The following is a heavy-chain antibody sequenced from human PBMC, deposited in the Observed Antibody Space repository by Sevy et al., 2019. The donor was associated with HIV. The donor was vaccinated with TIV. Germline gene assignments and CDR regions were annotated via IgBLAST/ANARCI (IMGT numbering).Heavy chain of an antibody. D-gene: IGHD3-10*01. CDR2: IIPIFGTA. Sequence: ASVKVSCKASGGTFSSYAISWVRQAPGQGLEWMGGIIPIFGTANYAQKFQGRVTITADESTSTAYMELSSLRSEDTAVYYCARGGTMVRGAIISRGYYYGMDVWGQGTTVTVSS. CDR1: GGTFSSYA. V-gene: IGHV1-69*13. J-gene: IGHJ6*02. CDR3: ARGGTMVRGAIISRGYYYGMDV.